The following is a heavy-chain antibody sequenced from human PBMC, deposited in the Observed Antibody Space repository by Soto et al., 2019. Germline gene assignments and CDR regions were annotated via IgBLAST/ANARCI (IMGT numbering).Heavy chain of an antibody. D-gene: IGHD1-1*01. CDR3: ASGTTGTTSDYYGMDV. Sequence: QVQLVQSGAEVKKPGSSVKVSCKASGGTFSSYAISWVRQAPGQGLEWMGGIIPIFGTANYAQKFQGRVTITADEXTXXAYMEVSSLRSEDTAVYYGASGTTGTTSDYYGMDVWGQGTTVTVSS. CDR1: GGTFSSYA. J-gene: IGHJ6*02. CDR2: IIPIFGTA. V-gene: IGHV1-69*12.